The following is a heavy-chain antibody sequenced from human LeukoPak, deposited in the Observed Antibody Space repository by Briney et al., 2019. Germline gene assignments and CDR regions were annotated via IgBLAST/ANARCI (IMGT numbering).Heavy chain of an antibody. D-gene: IGHD3-22*01. V-gene: IGHV4-39*07. J-gene: IGHJ4*02. Sequence: SETLSLTCTVSGGSISSSSYYWGWIRQPPGKGLEWIGSIYYSGSTYYNPSLKSRVTISVDTSKNQFSLKLSSVTAADTAVYYCARDRPYYYGSSGYTVWGQGTLVTVSS. CDR1: GGSISSSSYY. CDR3: ARDRPYYYGSSGYTV. CDR2: IYYSGST.